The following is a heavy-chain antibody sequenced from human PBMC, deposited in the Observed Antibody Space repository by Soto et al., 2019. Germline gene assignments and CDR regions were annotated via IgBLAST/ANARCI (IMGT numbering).Heavy chain of an antibody. V-gene: IGHV3-64*07. CDR1: GFNFSKYP. CDR2: ISSDGGTT. J-gene: IGHJ6*02. D-gene: IGHD2-8*01. CDR3: ARGLIPYGLDV. Sequence: EVHLVESGGGLVQPGGSLRLSCAASGFNFSKYPMHWVRQAPGKGLAYVSAISSDGGTTFYADSVRGRFTMSRDNLKNTLYLQMRTLRVEDRAVYYCARGLIPYGLDVWGQGTTVTIS.